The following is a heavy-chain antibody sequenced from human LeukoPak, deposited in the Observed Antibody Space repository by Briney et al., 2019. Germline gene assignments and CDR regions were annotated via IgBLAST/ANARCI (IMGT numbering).Heavy chain of an antibody. J-gene: IGHJ4*01. V-gene: IGHV4-39*01. CDR1: GGSISTTTYY. Sequence: PSETLSLTCTVSGGSISTTTYYWGWLRRPPGKGLEWIGSISYTGSTYYNPSLKIRVTTSVDTSKNQFSLRLSSVTAADTAVYYCARLSPYLGAGSSAFPDDYWGQEPWSPSPQ. D-gene: IGHD3-10*01. CDR2: ISYTGST. CDR3: ARLSPYLGAGSSAFPDDY.